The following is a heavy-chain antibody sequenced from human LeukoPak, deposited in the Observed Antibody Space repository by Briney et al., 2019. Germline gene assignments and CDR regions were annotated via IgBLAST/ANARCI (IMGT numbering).Heavy chain of an antibody. Sequence: GESLKISCKGSGYSFTSYCIGWVRQMPGKGLEWMGIIYPGDSDTRYSPSFQGQVTISADKSISTAYLQWSSLKASDTAMYYCARLSSMYYYDSSGPAGYFDLWGRGTLVTVSS. J-gene: IGHJ2*01. V-gene: IGHV5-51*01. CDR3: ARLSSMYYYDSSGPAGYFDL. D-gene: IGHD3-22*01. CDR1: GYSFTSYC. CDR2: IYPGDSDT.